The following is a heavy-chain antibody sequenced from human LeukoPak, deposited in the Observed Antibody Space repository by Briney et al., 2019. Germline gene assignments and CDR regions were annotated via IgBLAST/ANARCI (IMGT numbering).Heavy chain of an antibody. J-gene: IGHJ4*02. CDR1: GFSFMNAW. Sequence: GGSLRLSCAASGFSFMNAWMIWVRQAPGKGLEWVGRIKSNADGGTPDYAAPARGRFTISSDDSKNTLYLQMNSLKTEDTAVYYCTTFYHEYSPYWGRGTLVTVSS. V-gene: IGHV3-15*01. CDR3: TTFYHEYSPY. D-gene: IGHD2/OR15-2a*01. CDR2: IKSNADGGTP.